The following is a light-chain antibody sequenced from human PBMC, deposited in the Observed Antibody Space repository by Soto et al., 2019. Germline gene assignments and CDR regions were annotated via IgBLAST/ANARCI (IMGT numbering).Light chain of an antibody. J-gene: IGLJ2*01. CDR3: CSCARSSTFVV. CDR1: SSDVGSSNL. Sequence: QSALTQPASVSGSPGQSITISCTGTSSDVGSSNLVSWYQQHPGKAPKLIIYEGSERPSGVSNRFSGSKSGNTASLTIAGRQDEDEADYYCCSCARSSTFVVFGGGTKLTVL. CDR2: EGS. V-gene: IGLV2-23*03.